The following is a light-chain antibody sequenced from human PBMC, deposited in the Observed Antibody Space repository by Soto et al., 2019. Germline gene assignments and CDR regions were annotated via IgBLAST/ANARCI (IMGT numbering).Light chain of an antibody. J-gene: IGKJ2*01. CDR1: QSVSSN. CDR3: QQYNNWPRDT. CDR2: GAY. V-gene: IGKV3-15*01. Sequence: EIVMTQSPATLSVSPGERATLSCRASQSVSSNLAWYQQKPGQAPRLLIYGAYTRATGIPARFSGSGSGTEFDLTISSLQSEDFGDYYCQQYNNWPRDTFGQGTKVEIK.